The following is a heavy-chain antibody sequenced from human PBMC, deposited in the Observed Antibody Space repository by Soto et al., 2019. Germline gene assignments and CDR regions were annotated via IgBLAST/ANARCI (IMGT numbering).Heavy chain of an antibody. D-gene: IGHD2-21*02. V-gene: IGHV3-30*01. Sequence: QVQLVESGGGVVQPRRSLRLSCAASGFIFTSYIVHWVRQAPGKGLEWVASVSYDGSKKHYADSVKGRFSISRDNSKNTVYLQMNSLRSEDTAVYNCVRDKGLLFDCNFDYWGQGTLVTVSS. CDR3: VRDKGLLFDCNFDY. CDR1: GFIFTSYI. CDR2: VSYDGSKK. J-gene: IGHJ4*02.